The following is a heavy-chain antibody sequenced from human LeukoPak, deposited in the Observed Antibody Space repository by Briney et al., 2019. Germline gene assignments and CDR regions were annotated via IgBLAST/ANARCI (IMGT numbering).Heavy chain of an antibody. Sequence: PSETLSLTCGVSGYSISRGYYWGWIRQPPGNGLEWIGNIYHTGSTYYNPSLRSRVTISVDTSKNQFFLKLTSVTAPDTAVYYCARGLEGYSAGWSRFFEYWGQGTLATVSS. V-gene: IGHV4-38-2*01. CDR3: ARGLEGYSAGWSRFFEY. CDR2: IYHTGST. D-gene: IGHD6-19*01. CDR1: GYSISRGYY. J-gene: IGHJ4*02.